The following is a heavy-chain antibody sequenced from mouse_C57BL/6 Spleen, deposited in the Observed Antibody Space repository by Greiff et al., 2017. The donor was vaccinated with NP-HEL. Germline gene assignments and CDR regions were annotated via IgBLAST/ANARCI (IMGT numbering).Heavy chain of an antibody. D-gene: IGHD2-1*01. V-gene: IGHV2-9-1*01. CDR2: IWTGGGT. CDR1: GFSFTSYA. CDR3: ARNKDYGNYGAWFAY. Sequence: QVQLKESGPGLVAPSQSLSITCTVSGFSFTSYAISWVRQPPGKGLEWLGVIWTGGGTNYYSATKSRLSISKDNSKSQVFLKMNSLQTDDTARYDCARNKDYGNYGAWFAYWGQGTLVTVSA. J-gene: IGHJ3*01.